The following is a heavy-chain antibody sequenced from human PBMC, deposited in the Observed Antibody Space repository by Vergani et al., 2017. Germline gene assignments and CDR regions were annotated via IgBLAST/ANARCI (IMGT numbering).Heavy chain of an antibody. V-gene: IGHV1-3*01. CDR3: ARDLAFGGVIVLSGMPADY. CDR2: INAGNGNT. J-gene: IGHJ4*02. Sequence: QVQLVQSGAEVKKPGASVKVSCKASGYTFTSYAMHWVRQAPGQRLEWMGWINAGNGNTKYSQKFQGRVTLTRDTSASTAYMELSSLRSEDTAVYYCARDLAFGGVIVLSGMPADYWGQGTLVTVSS. CDR1: GYTFTSYA. D-gene: IGHD3-16*02.